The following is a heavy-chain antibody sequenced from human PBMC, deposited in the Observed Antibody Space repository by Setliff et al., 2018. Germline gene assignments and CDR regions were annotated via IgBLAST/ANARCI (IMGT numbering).Heavy chain of an antibody. CDR2: IKRITDSGTT. Sequence: PGGSLRLSCAASGFTFSDAWMSWVRQAPGKGLEWVGRIKRITDSGTTDHAAPVKGRFTVSRDDSISTLYLQMNSLKTEDTAVYYCTKSHDSSGYSAIRLWGQGTRVTVSS. V-gene: IGHV3-15*01. CDR3: TKSHDSSGYSAIRL. J-gene: IGHJ3*01. D-gene: IGHD3-22*01. CDR1: GFTFSDAW.